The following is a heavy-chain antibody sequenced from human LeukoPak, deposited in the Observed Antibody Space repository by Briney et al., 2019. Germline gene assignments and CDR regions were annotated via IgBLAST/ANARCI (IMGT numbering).Heavy chain of an antibody. J-gene: IGHJ6*02. CDR2: ISYDGSNK. Sequence: PGRSLRLSCAASGFTFSSYAMHWVRQAPGKGLEWVAVISYDGSNKYYADSVKGRFTISRDNSKNTLYLQMNSLRAEDTAVYYCARSGYSSGWSFYYYYGMDVWGQGTTVTVSS. V-gene: IGHV3-30-3*01. CDR3: ARSGYSSGWSFYYYYGMDV. CDR1: GFTFSSYA. D-gene: IGHD6-19*01.